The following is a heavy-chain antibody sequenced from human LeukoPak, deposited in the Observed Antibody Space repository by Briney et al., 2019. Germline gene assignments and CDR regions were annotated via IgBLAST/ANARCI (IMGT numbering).Heavy chain of an antibody. Sequence: GASVKVPCKASGGTFSSYAISWVRQAPGQGLEWMGGIIPIFGTANYAQKFQGRVTITADESTSTAYMELSSLRSEDTAVYYCASVYSKSLVLDWFDPWGQGTLVTVSS. CDR1: GGTFSSYA. CDR2: IIPIFGTA. V-gene: IGHV1-69*13. D-gene: IGHD4-11*01. CDR3: ASVYSKSLVLDWFDP. J-gene: IGHJ5*02.